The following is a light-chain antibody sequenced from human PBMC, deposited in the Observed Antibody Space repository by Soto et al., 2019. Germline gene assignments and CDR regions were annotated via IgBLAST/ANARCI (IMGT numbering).Light chain of an antibody. CDR1: SSDVGSYNL. CDR3: CSYAGSSCGYV. CDR2: EVS. Sequence: QSALTQPASVSGSPGQSITISCTGTSSDVGSYNLVSWYQQHPGKAPNLMIYEVSKRPSGVSNRFSGSKSGNTASLTISGLQAEDEADYYCCSYAGSSCGYVFGTGTKLTVL. V-gene: IGLV2-23*02. J-gene: IGLJ1*01.